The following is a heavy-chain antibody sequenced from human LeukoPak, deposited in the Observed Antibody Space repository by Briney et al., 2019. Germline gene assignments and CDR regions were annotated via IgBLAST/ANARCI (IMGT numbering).Heavy chain of an antibody. V-gene: IGHV3-53*01. J-gene: IGHJ4*02. CDR1: GLRFTSYV. D-gene: IGHD4-11*01. Sequence: GGSLRLSCAASGLRFTSYVMSWVRQAPGKGLEWVSVIYGGGNTYYADSLKGRFTISRDDSKNTLYLQMDSLTAEDTAVYFCAGGTTVVYDYWGQGTLVTVSS. CDR2: IYGGGNT. CDR3: AGGTTVVYDY.